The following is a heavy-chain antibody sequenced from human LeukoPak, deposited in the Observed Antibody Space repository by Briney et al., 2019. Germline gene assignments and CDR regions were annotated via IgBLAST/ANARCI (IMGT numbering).Heavy chain of an antibody. V-gene: IGHV1-2*02. D-gene: IGHD1-26*01. CDR2: INPNSGGT. CDR1: GYTFTGYY. Sequence: ASVKVSCKASGYTFTGYYMHWVRQAPGQGLEWMGWINPNSGGTNYAQKFQGRVTMTRDTSTSTAYMELRSLRSDDTAVYYCARVRGGSYSAPYDYWGQGTLVTVSS. CDR3: ARVRGGSYSAPYDY. J-gene: IGHJ4*02.